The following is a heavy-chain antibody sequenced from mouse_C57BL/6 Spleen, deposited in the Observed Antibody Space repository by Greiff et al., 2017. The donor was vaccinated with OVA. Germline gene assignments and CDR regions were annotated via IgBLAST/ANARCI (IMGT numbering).Heavy chain of an antibody. V-gene: IGHV5-9-1*02. Sequence: EVKVVESGEGLVKPGGSLKLSCAASGFTFSSYAMSWVRQTPEKRLEWVAYISSGGDYIYYADTVKGRFTISRDNARNTLYLQMSSLKSEDTAMYYCTRGYGSHYFDYWGQGTTLTVSS. CDR3: TRGYGSHYFDY. J-gene: IGHJ2*01. CDR1: GFTFSSYA. CDR2: ISSGGDYI. D-gene: IGHD1-1*01.